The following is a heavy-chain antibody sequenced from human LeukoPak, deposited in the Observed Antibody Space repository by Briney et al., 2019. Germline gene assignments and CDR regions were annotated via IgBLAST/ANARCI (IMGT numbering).Heavy chain of an antibody. J-gene: IGHJ6*03. CDR3: ARDSRYSDTSGYYYSHYYMDV. CDR1: GGSVNYYY. CDR2: IYSSGST. Sequence: SETLSLTCTVSGGSVNYYYWSWIRQPPGKGLEYIGYIYSSGSTNYNPSLKSRVTMSVDTSKNQFSLKLSSVTAADTAVYYCARDSRYSDTSGYYYSHYYMDVWGKGTTVTVSS. V-gene: IGHV4-59*02. D-gene: IGHD3-22*01.